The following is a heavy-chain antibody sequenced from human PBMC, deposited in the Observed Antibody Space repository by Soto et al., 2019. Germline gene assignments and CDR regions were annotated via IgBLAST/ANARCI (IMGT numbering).Heavy chain of an antibody. J-gene: IGHJ4*02. CDR1: GGSISSYY. V-gene: IGHV4-59*01. CDR3: ARTPYGDYQIDY. Sequence: SETLSLTCTVSGGSISSYYWSWIRQPPGKGLEWVGYIYYSGSTNYNPSLKSRVTISVDTSKNQFSLKLSSVTAADTAVYYCARTPYGDYQIDYWGQGTLVTVSS. CDR2: IYYSGST. D-gene: IGHD4-17*01.